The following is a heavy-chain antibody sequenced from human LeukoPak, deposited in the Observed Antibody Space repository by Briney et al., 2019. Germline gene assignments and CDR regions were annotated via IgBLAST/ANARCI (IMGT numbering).Heavy chain of an antibody. CDR3: ARQESGPYHYMDV. Sequence: PSETLSLTCTVSGGSISSSSYYWGWIRQPPGKGLEWIGSIYYSGSTYYNPSLKSRVSISQDTSKNQVSLKLSSVTAADTAVYYCARQESGPYHYMDVWGKGTTVTVSS. V-gene: IGHV4-39*01. D-gene: IGHD3-3*01. J-gene: IGHJ6*03. CDR1: GGSISSSSYY. CDR2: IYYSGST.